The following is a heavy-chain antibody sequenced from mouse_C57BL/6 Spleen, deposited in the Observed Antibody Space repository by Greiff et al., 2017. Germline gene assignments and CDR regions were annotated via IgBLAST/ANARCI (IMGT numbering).Heavy chain of an antibody. CDR2: IDPSDSET. J-gene: IGHJ1*03. CDR3: AIPLITTVVATRYVDV. V-gene: IGHV1-52*01. Sequence: QVQLQQPGAELVRPGSSVKLSCKASGYTFTSYWMHWVKQRPIQGLEWIGNIDPSDSETHYNQKFKDKATLTVDKSSSTAYMQHSSLTSEDSAVYYCAIPLITTVVATRYVDVWGTGTTVTVSS. D-gene: IGHD1-1*01. CDR1: GYTFTSYW.